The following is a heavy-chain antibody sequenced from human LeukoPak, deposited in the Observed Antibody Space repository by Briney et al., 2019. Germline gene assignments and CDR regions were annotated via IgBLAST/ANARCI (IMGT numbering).Heavy chain of an antibody. CDR3: ARDVRGGRLLWFGDPRDAFDI. CDR2: IWYDGFTK. Sequence: GGSLRLSCSASGFTFSTYGMHWVRQAPGKGLEWVALIWYDGFTKYYADSVKGRFTISRDNSENTLYLQINSLRAEDTAVYYCARDVRGGRLLWFGDPRDAFDIWGQGTLVTVSS. D-gene: IGHD3-10*01. V-gene: IGHV3-33*01. CDR1: GFTFSTYG. J-gene: IGHJ3*02.